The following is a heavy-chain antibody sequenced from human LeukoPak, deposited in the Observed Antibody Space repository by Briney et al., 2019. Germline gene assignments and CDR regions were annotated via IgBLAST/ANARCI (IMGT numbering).Heavy chain of an antibody. Sequence: GGSLRLSCAASGFTFSSYWMSWVRQAPGKGLEWVAHIKQDGSEKYYVDSVKGRFTISRDNAKNSLYLQMNSLRAEDTAVYYCARKVGDSSGYDDYWGQGTLVTVSS. CDR1: GFTFSSYW. V-gene: IGHV3-7*01. J-gene: IGHJ4*02. CDR3: ARKVGDSSGYDDY. CDR2: IKQDGSEK. D-gene: IGHD3-22*01.